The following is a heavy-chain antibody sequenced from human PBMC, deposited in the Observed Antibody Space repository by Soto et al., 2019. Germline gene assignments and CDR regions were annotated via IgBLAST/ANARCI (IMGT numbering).Heavy chain of an antibody. CDR2: VNPILSMS. CDR3: ATSYGSGYRAFDY. CDR1: GDTFNFHS. Sequence: QVQLVQSGAEVKRPGSSVKVSCKASGDTFNFHSINWLSQAPGLGLEWMGRVNPILSMSNFAQRFQGRVTMTADKSTSTAYMELSGLRSEDTAIYYCATSYGSGYRAFDYRGQGALVTVSS. V-gene: IGHV1-69*04. J-gene: IGHJ4*02. D-gene: IGHD3-10*01.